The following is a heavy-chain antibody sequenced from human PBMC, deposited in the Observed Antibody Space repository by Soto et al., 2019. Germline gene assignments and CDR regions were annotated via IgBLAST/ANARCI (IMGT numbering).Heavy chain of an antibody. Sequence: ASVKVSCKASGYTFTSYYMHWGRQAPGQGLEWMGIINPSGGSTSYAQKFQGRVTMTRDTSTSTVYMELSSLRSEDTAVYYCARGPFVLQLWSYYFDYWGQGTLVTVS. J-gene: IGHJ4*02. CDR1: GYTFTSYY. D-gene: IGHD5-18*01. CDR3: ARGPFVLQLWSYYFDY. V-gene: IGHV1-46*01. CDR2: INPSGGST.